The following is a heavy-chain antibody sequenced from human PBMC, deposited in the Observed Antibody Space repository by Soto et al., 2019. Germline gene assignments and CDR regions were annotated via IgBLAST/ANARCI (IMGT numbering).Heavy chain of an antibody. J-gene: IGHJ4*02. V-gene: IGHV1-69*13. CDR1: GGTFSSYA. CDR2: IIPIFGTA. CDR3: ARSPHYSNYGSDY. D-gene: IGHD4-4*01. Sequence: ASVKVSCKASGGTFSSYAISWVRQAPGQGLEWMGGIIPIFGTANYAQKFQGRVTITADESTSTAYMELSSLRSEDTAVYYCARSPHYSNYGSDYWGQGTLVTVSS.